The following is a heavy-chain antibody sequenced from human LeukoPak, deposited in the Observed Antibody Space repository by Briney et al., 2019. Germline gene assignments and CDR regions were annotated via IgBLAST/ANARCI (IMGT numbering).Heavy chain of an antibody. CDR1: GYTFTSYG. D-gene: IGHD6-13*01. CDR2: ISAYNGNT. CDR3: ARAKDYSSSWYRWFDP. Sequence: ASVKVSCKASGYTFTSYGISWVRQAPGQGLEWMGWISAYNGNTNYAQKLQGRVTMTTDTSTSTAYMELRSLRSGDTAVYYCARAKDYSSSWYRWFDPWGQGTLVTVSS. J-gene: IGHJ5*02. V-gene: IGHV1-18*01.